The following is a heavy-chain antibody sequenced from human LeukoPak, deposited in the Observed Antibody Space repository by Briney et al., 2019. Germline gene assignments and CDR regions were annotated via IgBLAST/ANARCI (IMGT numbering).Heavy chain of an antibody. V-gene: IGHV3-30*18. D-gene: IGHD2-2*01. CDR3: AKAPSSYFYAMDV. J-gene: IGHJ6*02. CDR1: GITFSNFG. CDR2: ISYDGRKQ. Sequence: GGSLRLSCAASGITFSNFGMHWVRQAPGKGLEWVAVISYDGRKQYYADSVKGRFTISRDNSKNTLYLQMNSLRAEDTAVFYCAKAPSSYFYAMDVWGHGTTVTVSS.